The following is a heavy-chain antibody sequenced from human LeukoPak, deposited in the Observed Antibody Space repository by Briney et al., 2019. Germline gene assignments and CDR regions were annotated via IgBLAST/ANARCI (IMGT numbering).Heavy chain of an antibody. CDR3: ARGQSADMVRGVNNWFDP. CDR2: INHSGST. Sequence: PSETLSLTCAVYGGSFSGYYWSWIRQPPGKGLEWIGEINHSGSTSYNPSLKSRVTISVDTSKNQFSLKLSSVTAADTAVYYCARGQSADMVRGVNNWFDPWGQGTLVTVSS. V-gene: IGHV4-34*01. CDR1: GGSFSGYY. D-gene: IGHD3-10*01. J-gene: IGHJ5*02.